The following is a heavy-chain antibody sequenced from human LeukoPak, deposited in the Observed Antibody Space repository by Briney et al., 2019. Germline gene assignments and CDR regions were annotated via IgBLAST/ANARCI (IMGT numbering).Heavy chain of an antibody. J-gene: IGHJ1*01. CDR2: INHSGST. Sequence: SETLSLTCAVYGGSFSGYYWSWIRQPPGKGLEWIGEINHSGSTNYNPSLKSRVTISVDTSKNQFSLKLSSVTAADTAVYYCAGGLSNIGLEYFQHWGQGTLVTVSS. V-gene: IGHV4-34*01. CDR1: GGSFSGYY. D-gene: IGHD2/OR15-2a*01. CDR3: AGGLSNIGLEYFQH.